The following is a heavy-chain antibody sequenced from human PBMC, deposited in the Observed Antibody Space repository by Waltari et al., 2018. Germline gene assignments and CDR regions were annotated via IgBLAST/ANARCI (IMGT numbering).Heavy chain of an antibody. CDR2: ISPSSGGT. CDR3: ARDFYDSRNIDGPFDF. Sequence: QVQLVQSGAEVRRPGASVMISCEASGYTFPPSYIHWVRQAPGQGLEWLGWISPSSGGTSYAQKFQGWVTMTRDMSINTVYMELTGLTSADTAVYYCARDFYDSRNIDGPFDFWGQGTPVTVSS. V-gene: IGHV1-2*04. D-gene: IGHD3-22*01. CDR1: GYTFPPSY. J-gene: IGHJ4*02.